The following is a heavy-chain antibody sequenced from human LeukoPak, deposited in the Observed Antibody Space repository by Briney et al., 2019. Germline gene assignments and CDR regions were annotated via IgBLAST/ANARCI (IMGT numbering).Heavy chain of an antibody. J-gene: IGHJ4*02. CDR2: ISYDGSNK. V-gene: IGHV3-30*03. Sequence: GGSLRLSCAASGFTFSSYSIHWVRQAPGKGLEWVAVISYDGSNKYYADSVKGRFTISRDTSKNTLSLQMSSLRVEDTAVYFCAREKGRGVISPYYDCWGQGTLVTVSS. CDR3: AREKGRGVISPYYDC. D-gene: IGHD3-10*01. CDR1: GFTFSSYS.